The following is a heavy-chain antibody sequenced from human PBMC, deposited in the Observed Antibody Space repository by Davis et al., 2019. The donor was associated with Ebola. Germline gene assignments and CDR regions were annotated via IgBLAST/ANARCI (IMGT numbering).Heavy chain of an antibody. D-gene: IGHD2-15*01. CDR3: ARDLGYCSGGSCNRWFDP. V-gene: IGHV3-33*01. CDR2: IWYDGSNK. Sequence: PGGSLRLSCAASGFTFSSYGMHWVRQAPGKGLEWVAVIWYDGSNKYYADSVKGRFTISRDNSKNTLYLQMNSLRAEDTAVYYCARDLGYCSGGSCNRWFDPWGQGTLVTVSS. CDR1: GFTFSSYG. J-gene: IGHJ5*02.